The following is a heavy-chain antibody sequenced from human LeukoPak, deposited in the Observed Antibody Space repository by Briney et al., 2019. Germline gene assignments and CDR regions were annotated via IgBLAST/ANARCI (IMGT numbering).Heavy chain of an antibody. V-gene: IGHV1-3*01. D-gene: IGHD3-9*01. CDR1: GYTFTSYA. CDR3: ARSRLVTNWFDP. J-gene: IGHJ5*02. Sequence: GASVKVSCKASGYTFTSYAMHWVRQAPGQRLEWMEWINAGNGNTKYSQKFQGRVTITRDTSASTAYMELSSLRSEDTAVYYCARSRLVTNWFDPWGQGTLVTVSS. CDR2: INAGNGNT.